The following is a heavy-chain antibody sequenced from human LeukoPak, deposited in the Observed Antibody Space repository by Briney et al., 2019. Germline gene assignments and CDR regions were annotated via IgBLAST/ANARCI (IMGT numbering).Heavy chain of an antibody. CDR1: GGTFSSYA. V-gene: IGHV1-69*06. CDR3: ARFGKGYYYYMDV. CDR2: IIPIFGTA. D-gene: IGHD3-16*01. Sequence: SVKVSCKASGGTFSSYAISWVRQAPGQGLEWMGGIIPIFGTANYAQKFQGRVTITADKSTSTAYMELRSLRSDDTAVYYCARFGKGYYYYMDVWGKGTTVTISS. J-gene: IGHJ6*03.